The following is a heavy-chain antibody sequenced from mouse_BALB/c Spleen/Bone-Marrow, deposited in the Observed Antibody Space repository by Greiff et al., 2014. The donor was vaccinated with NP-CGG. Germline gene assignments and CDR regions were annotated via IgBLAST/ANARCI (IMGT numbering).Heavy chain of an antibody. CDR2: IDPANGNT. V-gene: IGHV14-3*02. CDR1: GFNIKDTY. J-gene: IGHJ3*01. Sequence: EVQLQESGAELVKPGASVKLSCTASGFNIKDTYMHWVKQRPEQGLEWIGRIDPANGNTKYDQKFKGKATITADTSSNTAYLQLSCLTSDDTAVYFCSMYYYDSNLFAYWGQGTLVTVS. CDR3: SMYYYDSNLFAY. D-gene: IGHD1-1*01.